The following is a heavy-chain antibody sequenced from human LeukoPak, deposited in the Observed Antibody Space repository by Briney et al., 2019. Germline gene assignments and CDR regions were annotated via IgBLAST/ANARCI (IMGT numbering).Heavy chain of an antibody. J-gene: IGHJ4*02. D-gene: IGHD4-17*01. Sequence: GSLRLSCAASGFTFSSYSMKWVRQAPGKGLEWVANIKEDGREKYYVDSVKGRFTISRDNAKKSLFLQMNSLRAEDTAVYYCARDSGLTTVTTYWDYWGQGTLVTVSS. CDR2: IKEDGREK. CDR3: ARDSGLTTVTTYWDY. CDR1: GFTFSSYS. V-gene: IGHV3-7*05.